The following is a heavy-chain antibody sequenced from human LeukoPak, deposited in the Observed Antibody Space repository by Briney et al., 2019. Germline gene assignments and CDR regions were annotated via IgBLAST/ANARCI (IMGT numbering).Heavy chain of an antibody. D-gene: IGHD3-22*01. CDR1: GYTFTGYY. CDR2: INPNSGGT. CDR3: ALMYYYDSSGYYDTDAFDI. V-gene: IGHV1-2*02. J-gene: IGHJ3*02. Sequence: ASVKVSCKASGYTFTGYYMHWVRQAPGQGLEWMGWINPNSGGTSYAQKFQGRVTMTRDTSISTAYMELSRLRSDDTAVYYCALMYYYDSSGYYDTDAFDIWGQGTMVTVSS.